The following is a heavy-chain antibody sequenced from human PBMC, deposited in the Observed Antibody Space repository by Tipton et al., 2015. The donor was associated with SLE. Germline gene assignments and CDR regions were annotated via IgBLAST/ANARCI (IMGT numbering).Heavy chain of an antibody. J-gene: IGHJ4*02. CDR3: ARAPQGIFDY. CDR1: GGSISSYY. V-gene: IGHV4-59*01. D-gene: IGHD2-15*01. CDR2: IYYSGST. Sequence: TLSLTCTVSGGSISSYYWSWIRQPPGKELEWIGYIYYSGSTNYNPSLKSRVTISVDTSKNQFSLKLSSVTAADTAVYYCARAPQGIFDYWGQGTLVTVSS.